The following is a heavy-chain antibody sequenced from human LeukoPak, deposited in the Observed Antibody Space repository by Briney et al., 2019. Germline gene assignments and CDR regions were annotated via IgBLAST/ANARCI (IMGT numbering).Heavy chain of an antibody. V-gene: IGHV4-39*07. D-gene: IGHD6-13*01. CDR3: ARGTKYSSSWSRSLYYFDY. CDR1: GGSISSSSYY. J-gene: IGHJ4*02. Sequence: SETLSLTCTVSGGSISSSSYYWGWIRQPPGKGLEWIGSIYYSGSTYYNPSLKSRVTISVDRSKNQFSLKLSSVTAADTAVYYCARGTKYSSSWSRSLYYFDYWGQGTLVTVSS. CDR2: IYYSGST.